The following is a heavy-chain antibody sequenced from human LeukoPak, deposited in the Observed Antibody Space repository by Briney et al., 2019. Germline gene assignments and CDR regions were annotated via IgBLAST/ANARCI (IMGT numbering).Heavy chain of an antibody. CDR1: GYTFSSYD. D-gene: IGHD6-13*01. J-gene: IGHJ5*02. V-gene: IGHV1-18*01. Sequence: ASVKVSCKASGYTFSSYDISWVRQAPGQGLEWMGWISAYNGNTNYAQKLQGRVTMTTDTSTSTAYMELRSLRSDDTAVYYCARGSGDSSSRTGFDPWGQGTLVTVSS. CDR2: ISAYNGNT. CDR3: ARGSGDSSSRTGFDP.